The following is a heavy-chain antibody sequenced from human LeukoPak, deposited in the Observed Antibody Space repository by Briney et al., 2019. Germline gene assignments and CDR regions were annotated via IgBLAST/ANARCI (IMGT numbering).Heavy chain of an antibody. D-gene: IGHD3-3*01. CDR1: GFTISNYE. CDR3: ARYVYGVVTSFDY. J-gene: IGHJ4*02. V-gene: IGHV3-48*03. Sequence: GGSLRLSCAASGFTISNYEMNWVRQAPGKGLEWVSHIRRSGSIIYYADSVKGRFTISRDNAKNSLYLQMNSLRAEDTAVYYCARYVYGVVTSFDYWGQGTLVTVSS. CDR2: IRRSGSII.